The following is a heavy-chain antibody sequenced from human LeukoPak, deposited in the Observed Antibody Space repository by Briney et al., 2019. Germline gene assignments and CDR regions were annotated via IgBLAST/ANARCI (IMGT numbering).Heavy chain of an antibody. D-gene: IGHD1-26*01. CDR3: ARDFSGGSLEDY. V-gene: IGHV1-2*02. Sequence: ASEKVSCKASGYTFTGYYMHWVRQAPGQGLEWMGWINPNSGGTNYAQKFQGRVTMTRDTSISTAYMELSRLRSDDTAVYYCARDFSGGSLEDYWGQGTLVTVSS. CDR1: GYTFTGYY. CDR2: INPNSGGT. J-gene: IGHJ4*02.